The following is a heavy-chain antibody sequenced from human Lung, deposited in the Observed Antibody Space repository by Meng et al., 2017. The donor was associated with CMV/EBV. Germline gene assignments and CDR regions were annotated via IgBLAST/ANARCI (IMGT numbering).Heavy chain of an antibody. V-gene: IGHV3-7*01. CDR2: INEDGTDK. Sequence: GESLKISCAASGFTVTRNWMTWVRQAPGKGLEWVTNINEDGTDKNYLDSVKGRFTISRDNVKKSVYLQMNTLRGEDTAVYYCARTIEGIRETLDYWGQGTLVTVSS. CDR1: GFTVTRNW. J-gene: IGHJ4*02. D-gene: IGHD3-9*01. CDR3: ARTIEGIRETLDY.